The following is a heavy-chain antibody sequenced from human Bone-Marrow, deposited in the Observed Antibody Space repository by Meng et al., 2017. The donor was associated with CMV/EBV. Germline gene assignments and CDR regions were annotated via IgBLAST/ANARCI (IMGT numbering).Heavy chain of an antibody. CDR2: IFHSVST. V-gene: IGHV4-4*02. D-gene: IGHD3-10*01. J-gene: IGHJ4*02. CDR3: ARSMAGGLWFGELKG. Sequence: SGGSISNNTWWSWVRQPPGKGLEWIGEIFHSVSTNYNPSLKSRVIISVDRSKNHLSLKLNSVTAADTAVYYCARSMAGGLWFGELKGWGQGTLVTVSS. CDR1: GGSISNNTW.